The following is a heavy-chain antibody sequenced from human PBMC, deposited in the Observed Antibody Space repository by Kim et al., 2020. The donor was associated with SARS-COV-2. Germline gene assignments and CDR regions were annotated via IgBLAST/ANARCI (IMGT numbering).Heavy chain of an antibody. CDR3: AKMVIMDGYNYFYYYAMDG. Sequence: GGSLRLSCVASGFTFDTYAMSWVRQAPRKGLEWVSVISGGAVNKFYADSVRGRFTISRDNSKNTLYLQMNSLRDEDTALYYCAKMVIMDGYNYFYYYAMDGWGQGTTVTVSS. V-gene: IGHV3-23*01. CDR1: GFTFDTYA. CDR2: ISGGAVNK. D-gene: IGHD2-21*01. J-gene: IGHJ6*02.